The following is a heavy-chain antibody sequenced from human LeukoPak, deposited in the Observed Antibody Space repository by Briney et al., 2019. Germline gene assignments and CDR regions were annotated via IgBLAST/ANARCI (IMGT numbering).Heavy chain of an antibody. Sequence: ASVKVSCKASGYTFTGYYMHWVRQAPGQGLEWMGIINPSGGSTSYAQKFQGRVTMTRNTSTSTVYMELSSLRSEDTAVYYCARPDYYDSSGYYYVIDYWGQGTLVTVSS. CDR1: GYTFTGYY. J-gene: IGHJ4*02. CDR2: INPSGGST. V-gene: IGHV1-46*01. CDR3: ARPDYYDSSGYYYVIDY. D-gene: IGHD3-22*01.